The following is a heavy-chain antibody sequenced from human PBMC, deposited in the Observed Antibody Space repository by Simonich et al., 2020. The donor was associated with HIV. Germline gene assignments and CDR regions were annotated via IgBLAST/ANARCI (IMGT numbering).Heavy chain of an antibody. V-gene: IGHV4-34*01. Sequence: QVQLQQWGAGLLKPSETLSLTCTVYGGSFSAYYWNWIRQPPGKGLEWIGEISHSGSTKYHPSLKSRVTISVDTSKNQFSLKLSSVTAADTAMYYCARRGGYAFDYWGQGTLVTVSS. J-gene: IGHJ4*02. CDR1: GGSFSAYY. CDR2: ISHSGST. D-gene: IGHD5-12*01. CDR3: ARRGGYAFDY.